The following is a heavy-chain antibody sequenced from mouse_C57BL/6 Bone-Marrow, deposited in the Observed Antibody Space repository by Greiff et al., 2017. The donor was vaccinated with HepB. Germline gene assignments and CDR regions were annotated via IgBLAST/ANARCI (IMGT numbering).Heavy chain of an antibody. V-gene: IGHV5-6*01. CDR3: ARQGYGSSSFAY. D-gene: IGHD1-1*01. Sequence: EVQLMESGGDLVKPGGSLKLSCAASGFTFSSYGMSWVRQTPDKRLEWVATISSGGSYTYYPDSVKGRFTISRDNAKNTLYLQMSSLKSEDTAMYYCARQGYGSSSFAYWGQGTLVTVSA. J-gene: IGHJ3*01. CDR2: ISSGGSYT. CDR1: GFTFSSYG.